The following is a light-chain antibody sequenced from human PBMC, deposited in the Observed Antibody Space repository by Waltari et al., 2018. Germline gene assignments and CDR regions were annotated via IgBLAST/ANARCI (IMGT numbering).Light chain of an antibody. CDR3: CSYAGTYILI. CDR2: DVH. CDR1: SSDVGAFDY. V-gene: IGLV2-11*01. J-gene: IGLJ2*01. Sequence: QSALTQPRSVSGSPGQSVTIPCTGTSSDVGAFDYVSWYQHYPGKAPKLMIEDVHKRPSGVPDRFSGSKSGNTASLTISGLQAEDEAVYYCCSYAGTYILIFGGGTKLTVL.